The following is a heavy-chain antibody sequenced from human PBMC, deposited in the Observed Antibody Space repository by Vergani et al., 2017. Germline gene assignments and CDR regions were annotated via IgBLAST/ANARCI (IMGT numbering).Heavy chain of an antibody. CDR2: IIPIFGTA. J-gene: IGHJ6*02. CDR1: GYTFTSYG. D-gene: IGHD2-21*02. Sequence: QVQLVQSGAEVKKPGASVKVSCKASGYTFTSYGISWVRQAPGQGLEWMGRIIPIFGTANYAQKFQGRVTITADESTSTAYMELSSLRSEDTAVYYCASKMQEEVVTAISWHYGMDVWGQGTTVTVS. CDR3: ASKMQEEVVTAISWHYGMDV. V-gene: IGHV1-69*13.